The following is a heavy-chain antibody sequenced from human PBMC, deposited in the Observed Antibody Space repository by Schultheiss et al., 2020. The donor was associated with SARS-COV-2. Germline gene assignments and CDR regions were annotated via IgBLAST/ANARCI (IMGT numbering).Heavy chain of an antibody. D-gene: IGHD6-6*01. Sequence: GGSLRLSCAASGFTFSSYSMNWVRQAPGKGLEWVAVISYDGSNKYYADSVKGRFTISRDNSKNTLYLQMNSLRAEDTAVYYCAKDLRQQLVRTGGYWGQGTLVTVSS. CDR1: GFTFSSYS. V-gene: IGHV3-30*18. J-gene: IGHJ4*02. CDR2: ISYDGSNK. CDR3: AKDLRQQLVRTGGY.